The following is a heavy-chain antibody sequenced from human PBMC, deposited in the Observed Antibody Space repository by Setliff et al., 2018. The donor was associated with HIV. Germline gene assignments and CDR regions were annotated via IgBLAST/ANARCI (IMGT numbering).Heavy chain of an antibody. V-gene: IGHV5-51*01. CDR3: ARHRVDTSMLAVKSPGAFDL. J-gene: IGHJ3*01. CDR1: GYSFGDYW. D-gene: IGHD3-10*02. Sequence: PGESLKISCRGFGYSFGDYWIGWVRQKPGKGLEWMGIIFPADSDTRVSPSFQGQVSISADRSTYAAFLQWTSLKASDTGMYFCARHRVDTSMLAVKSPGAFDLWGQGTLVTVSS. CDR2: IFPADSDT.